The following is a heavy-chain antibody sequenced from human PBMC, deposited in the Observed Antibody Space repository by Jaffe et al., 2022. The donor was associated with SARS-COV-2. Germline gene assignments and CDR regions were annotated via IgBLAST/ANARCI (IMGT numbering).Heavy chain of an antibody. D-gene: IGHD6-19*01. J-gene: IGHJ4*02. V-gene: IGHV4-39*01. CDR2: IYYSGST. CDR3: ARHYPEGIAVAGSFDY. CDR1: GGSISSSSYY. Sequence: QLQLQESGPGLVKPSETLSLTCTVSGGSISSSSYYWGWIRQPPGKGLEWIGSIYYSGSTYYNPSLKSRVTISVDTSKNQFSLKLSSVTAADTAVYYCARHYPEGIAVAGSFDYWGQGTLVTVSS.